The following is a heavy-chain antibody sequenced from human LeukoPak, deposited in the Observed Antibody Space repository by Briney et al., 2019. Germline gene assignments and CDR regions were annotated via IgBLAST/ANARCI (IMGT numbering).Heavy chain of an antibody. CDR2: VKSKTDGGTT. CDR1: GFTFSNAW. Sequence: PGGSLRLSCAASGFTFSNAWMTWVRQAPGKGLEWVGRVKSKTDGGTTDYAAPVKGRFTISRDDSKDALYLQMNSLKTEDTAVYYCTTASQHYDDYQIDYWGQGTLVTVSS. D-gene: IGHD4-17*01. J-gene: IGHJ4*02. CDR3: TTASQHYDDYQIDY. V-gene: IGHV3-15*01.